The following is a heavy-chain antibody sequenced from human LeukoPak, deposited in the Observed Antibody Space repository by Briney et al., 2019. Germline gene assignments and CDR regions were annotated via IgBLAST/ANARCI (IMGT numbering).Heavy chain of an antibody. CDR3: ASAAGPQYFQH. Sequence: PGGSLRLSCAASGFTVSSNYMSWVRQAPGKGLEWVSVIYSGGSTYYADSVKGRFTISRDNSKNTLYLQMNSLRAEDTAVYYCASAAGPQYFQHWGQGTLVTVSS. V-gene: IGHV3-53*01. CDR1: GFTVSSNY. D-gene: IGHD6-13*01. J-gene: IGHJ1*01. CDR2: IYSGGST.